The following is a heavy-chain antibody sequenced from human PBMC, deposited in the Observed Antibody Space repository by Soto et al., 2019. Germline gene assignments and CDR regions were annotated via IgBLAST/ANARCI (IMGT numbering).Heavy chain of an antibody. J-gene: IGHJ4*02. V-gene: IGHV3-9*01. D-gene: IGHD4-17*01. CDR1: GFTFDDYA. Sequence: EVQLVESGGGLVQPGRSLRLSCAASGFTFDDYAMHWVRQAPGKGLEWVSGISWNSGSIGYADSVKGRFTISRDNAKNSLYLQMNSLRAEDTALYYCAKSLDYGDYAGSFFDYWGQGTLLTVSS. CDR3: AKSLDYGDYAGSFFDY. CDR2: ISWNSGSI.